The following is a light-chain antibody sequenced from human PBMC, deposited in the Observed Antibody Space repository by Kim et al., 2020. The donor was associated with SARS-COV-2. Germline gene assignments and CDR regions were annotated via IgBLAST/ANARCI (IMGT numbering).Light chain of an antibody. J-gene: IGKJ2*01. V-gene: IGKV3-20*01. Sequence: SPGERASLGCRASQSVSSSYLAWYQQKPGQAPRLLIYGASSRATGIPDRFSGSGSGTDFTLTISRLEPEDFAVYYCQQYGSSPYTFGQGTKLEI. CDR3: QQYGSSPYT. CDR1: QSVSSSY. CDR2: GAS.